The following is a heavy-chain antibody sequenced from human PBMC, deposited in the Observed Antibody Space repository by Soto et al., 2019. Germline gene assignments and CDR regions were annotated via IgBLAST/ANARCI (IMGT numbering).Heavy chain of an antibody. CDR1: GYTFTGNY. J-gene: IGHJ4*02. D-gene: IGHD2-21*02. CDR2: ISPRSGGT. Sequence: QVQLVQSGAEVKKPGASVKVSCKASGYTFTGNYIHWLRQAPGQGPEWMAWISPRSGGTDYARKFQGRVPITRDTSITTAYLALSRLTSDDTAMYYCARGGGVDVVTPTRVVFDYWGQGTLLTVSS. V-gene: IGHV1-2*02. CDR3: ARGGGVDVVTPTRVVFDY.